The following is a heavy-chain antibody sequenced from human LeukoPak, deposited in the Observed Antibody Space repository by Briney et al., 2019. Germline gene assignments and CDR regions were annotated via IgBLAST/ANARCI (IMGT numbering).Heavy chain of an antibody. D-gene: IGHD3-3*01. Sequence: PSETLSLTCTVSGGSISSSSYYWGWIRQPPGKGLEWIGSIYYSGSTYYNPSLKSRVTISVDTSKNQFSLKLSSVTAADTAVYYCAGPPARITIFGVVTPEHYYYYMDVWGKGTTVTVSS. CDR1: GGSISSSSYY. CDR2: IYYSGST. CDR3: AGPPARITIFGVVTPEHYYYYMDV. V-gene: IGHV4-39*01. J-gene: IGHJ6*03.